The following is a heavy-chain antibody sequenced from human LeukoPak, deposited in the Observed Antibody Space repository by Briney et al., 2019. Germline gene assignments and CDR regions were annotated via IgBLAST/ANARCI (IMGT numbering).Heavy chain of an antibody. CDR3: AKAGRRDSVFDY. D-gene: IGHD3-10*01. CDR2: MSSSSRTI. Sequence: PGGSLRLSCAASGFIVSTSNMNWVRQAPGKGLEWVSFMSSSSRTIYYADSVKGRVSISRDNAKNSLYLQMNILRADDTAVYYCAKAGRRDSVFDYWGQGSLVTVSS. J-gene: IGHJ4*02. V-gene: IGHV3-48*01. CDR1: GFIVSTSN.